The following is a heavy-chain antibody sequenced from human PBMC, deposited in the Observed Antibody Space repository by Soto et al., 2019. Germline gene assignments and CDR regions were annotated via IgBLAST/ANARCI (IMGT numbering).Heavy chain of an antibody. CDR2: ISQSGFT. V-gene: IGHV4-34*01. Sequence: QVQLQQRGAGLLRPSETLSLTCAVSTESPRGYYWTWIRQSPGKGLEWIGEISQSGFTNYNPSLESRVTLSVDTSKSEFSLHLTSMTAADTALYYCARGLFSSGWYSYFDPWGQGTPVTVSS. CDR1: TESPRGYY. CDR3: ARGLFSSGWYSYFDP. D-gene: IGHD6-19*01. J-gene: IGHJ5*02.